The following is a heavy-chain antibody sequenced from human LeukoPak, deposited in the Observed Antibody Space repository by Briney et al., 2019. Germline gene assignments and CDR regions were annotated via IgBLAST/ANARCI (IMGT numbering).Heavy chain of an antibody. V-gene: IGHV3-23*01. CDR1: GFTFSSHG. CDR2: IVGGAGGT. CDR3: AKISLAVAYLKSLDY. Sequence: GGSLRLSCAASGFTFSSHGMSWVRQAPGKGLEWVSGIVGGAGGTYYADSVKGRFTISRDNSKSTLYLQMNSLGAEDTAVYYCAKISLAVAYLKSLDYWGQGTLVTVSS. D-gene: IGHD6-19*01. J-gene: IGHJ4*02.